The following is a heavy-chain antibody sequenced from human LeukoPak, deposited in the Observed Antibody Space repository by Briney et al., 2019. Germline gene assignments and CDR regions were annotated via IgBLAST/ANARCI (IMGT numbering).Heavy chain of an antibody. Sequence: PGGSLRLSCAASGFTFSSYWMSWVRQAPGKGLEWVATIKYDGSEKYYVDPVKGRFTISRDNAKHSLYLQMNSLSGEDTAVYFCARPSFTSGSYFDHWGQGTLVTASS. CDR3: ARPSFTSGSYFDH. J-gene: IGHJ4*02. CDR2: IKYDGSEK. CDR1: GFTFSSYW. V-gene: IGHV3-7*01. D-gene: IGHD3-22*01.